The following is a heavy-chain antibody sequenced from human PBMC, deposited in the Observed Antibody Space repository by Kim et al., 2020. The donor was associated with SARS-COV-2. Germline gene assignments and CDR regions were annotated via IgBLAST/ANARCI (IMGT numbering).Heavy chain of an antibody. Sequence: SETLSLTCAVYGGSFSGYYWSWIRQPPGKGLEWIGEINHSGSTNYNPSLKSRVTISVVTSKNQFSLKLSSVTAADTAVYYCARGCTMVQGVYHYYYYMDVWGKGTTVTVSS. D-gene: IGHD3-10*01. CDR1: GGSFSGYY. V-gene: IGHV4-34*01. CDR3: ARGCTMVQGVYHYYYYMDV. CDR2: INHSGST. J-gene: IGHJ6*03.